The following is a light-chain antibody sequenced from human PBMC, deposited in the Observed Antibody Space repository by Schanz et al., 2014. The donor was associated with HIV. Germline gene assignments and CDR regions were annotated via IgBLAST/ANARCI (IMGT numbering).Light chain of an antibody. Sequence: EIVLTQSPGTLSLSPGERATLSCRASESVSSSLLAWYQQTPGQAPRLLIFAASSRATGIPDRFSGSESGTDFTLTISSVEPEDYAMYYCQQYGTSLITFGQGTRLEI. CDR1: ESVSSSL. CDR3: QQYGTSLIT. J-gene: IGKJ5*01. CDR2: AAS. V-gene: IGKV3-20*01.